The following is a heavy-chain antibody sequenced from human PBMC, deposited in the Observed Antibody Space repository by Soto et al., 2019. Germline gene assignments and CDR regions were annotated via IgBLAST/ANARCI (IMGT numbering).Heavy chain of an antibody. CDR3: AKELLWFGKGYYYMDV. V-gene: IGHV3-30*18. D-gene: IGHD3-10*01. CDR2: ISYDGSNK. CDR1: GFTFSSYG. J-gene: IGHJ6*03. Sequence: QVQLVESGGGVVQPGRSLRLSCAASGFTFSSYGMHWVRQAPGKGLEWVAVISYDGSNKYYADSVKGRFTISRDNSKNTLYLQMNSLRAEDTAVYYCAKELLWFGKGYYYMDVWGKGTTVTVSS.